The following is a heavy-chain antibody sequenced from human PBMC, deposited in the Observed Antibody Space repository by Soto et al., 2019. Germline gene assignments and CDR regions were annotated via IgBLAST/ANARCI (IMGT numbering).Heavy chain of an antibody. V-gene: IGHV1-69*02. J-gene: IGHJ6*02. D-gene: IGHD5-12*01. CDR2: IIPILGIA. CDR3: AGGGGSEQYYYYYYGMDV. CDR1: GGTFSSYT. Sequence: QVQLVQSGAEVKKPGSSVKVSCKASGGTFSSYTISWVRQAPGQGLEWMGRIIPILGIANYAQKFQGRVTITADKATSTAYMELGSRRSEDTAVYYCAGGGGSEQYYYYYYGMDVWGQGTTVTVSS.